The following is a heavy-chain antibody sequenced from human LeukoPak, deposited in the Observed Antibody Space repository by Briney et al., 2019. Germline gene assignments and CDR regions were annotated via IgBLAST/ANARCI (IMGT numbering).Heavy chain of an antibody. Sequence: SETLSLTCTVSGGSISSGGYYWSWIRQHPGKGLEWIGYIYYSGSTYYNPSLKSRVTISVDTSKNQFSLKLSSVTAADTAVYYCARGLIPYCSGGSCWGWFDPWGQGTLVTVSS. V-gene: IGHV4-31*03. CDR2: IYYSGST. J-gene: IGHJ5*02. D-gene: IGHD2-15*01. CDR1: GGSISSGGYY. CDR3: ARGLIPYCSGGSCWGWFDP.